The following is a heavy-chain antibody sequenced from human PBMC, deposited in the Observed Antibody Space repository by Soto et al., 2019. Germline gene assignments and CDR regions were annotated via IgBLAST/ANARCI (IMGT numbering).Heavy chain of an antibody. CDR3: VRSSFGCFDY. CDR2: LNYDGSET. J-gene: IGHJ4*02. CDR1: GFTLSHYW. D-gene: IGHD3-16*01. V-gene: IGHV3-74*01. Sequence: EVQLLESGGGLVQPGGTLTLSCAASGFTLSHYWMHWVRQVPGRGLVWVARLNYDGSETHYADSVRGRFAISRDNAKNTVYLQMSNLRAEDTAINYCVRSSFGCFDYWGRGTLVTVSS.